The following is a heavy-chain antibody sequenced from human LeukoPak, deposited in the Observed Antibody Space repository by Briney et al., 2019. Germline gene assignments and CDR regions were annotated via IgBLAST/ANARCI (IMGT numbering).Heavy chain of an antibody. CDR1: GASISGSGYY. D-gene: IGHD1-26*01. Sequence: TSETLSLTCAVSGASISGSGYYLGWIRQPPGKGLEWIGNIYYTGNTYYNASIQSRVTISIDTSKYQFSLRLNSVTAADTAMYYCAKSGGYGLIDYWGQGTLVTVSS. V-gene: IGHV4-39*01. CDR2: IYYTGNT. J-gene: IGHJ4*02. CDR3: AKSGGYGLIDY.